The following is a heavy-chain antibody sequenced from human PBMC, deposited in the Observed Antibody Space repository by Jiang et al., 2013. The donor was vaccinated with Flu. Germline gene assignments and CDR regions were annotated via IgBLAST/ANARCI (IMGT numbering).Heavy chain of an antibody. CDR1: GFTFSSYA. CDR3: ARGDNYYDSSGYYVY. V-gene: IGHV3-30-3*01. CDR2: ISYDGSET. D-gene: IGHD3-22*01. Sequence: QLVESGGGVVQPGRSLRLSCXASGFTFSSYAMHWVRQAPGKGLEWVTIISYDGSETYYADSFKGRFTISRDNSKNTLYLQMNSLRAEDTAVYYCARGDNYYDSSGYYVYWGQGTLVTVSS. J-gene: IGHJ1*01.